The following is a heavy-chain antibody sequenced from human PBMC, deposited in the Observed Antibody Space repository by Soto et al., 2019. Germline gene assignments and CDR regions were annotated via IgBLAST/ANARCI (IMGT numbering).Heavy chain of an antibody. J-gene: IGHJ4*02. D-gene: IGHD6-19*01. Sequence: QVQMQESGPGLVKPSETLSLTCTVSGASVSSGNHYWSWIRQPPGKGLEWIGYIYHSGITNYNPSLKSRFTISAATSSNHSSLKVSSVTAADTAVYYCARGWDANSWGQGTLVTVSS. CDR2: IYHSGIT. V-gene: IGHV4-61*01. CDR3: ARGWDANS. CDR1: GASVSSGNHY.